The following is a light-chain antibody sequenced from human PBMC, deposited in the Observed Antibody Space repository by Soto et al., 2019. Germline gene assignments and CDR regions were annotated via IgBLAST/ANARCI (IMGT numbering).Light chain of an antibody. J-gene: IGKJ3*01. Sequence: EIVLTQSPGTLSLSPGERATLSCRASQSVSSSYLAWYQQKPGQAPRLLIYGASSRATGIPDRFSGSGSGTDLTLTISRLEHADFEVYYCQQRTSPFTFGPGTKVDTK. CDR1: QSVSSSY. V-gene: IGKV3-20*01. CDR3: QQRTSPFT. CDR2: GAS.